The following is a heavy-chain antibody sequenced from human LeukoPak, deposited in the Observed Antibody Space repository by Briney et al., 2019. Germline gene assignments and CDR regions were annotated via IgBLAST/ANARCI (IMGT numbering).Heavy chain of an antibody. CDR3: AREAGRRGLDY. CDR2: INHSGST. Sequence: SETLSLTCAVYGGSFSGYYWSWIRQPPGKGLEWIGEINHSGSTNYNPSLKSRVTISVDTSKNQFSLKLSSVTAADTAVYYCAREAGRRGLDYWGQGTLVTVSS. J-gene: IGHJ4*02. V-gene: IGHV4-34*01. CDR1: GGSFSGYY.